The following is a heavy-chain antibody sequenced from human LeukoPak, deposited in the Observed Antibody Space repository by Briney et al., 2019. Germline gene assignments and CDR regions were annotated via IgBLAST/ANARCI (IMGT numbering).Heavy chain of an antibody. V-gene: IGHV4-31*02. D-gene: IGHD1-14*01. CDR2: IYYSGST. CDR1: GFTFSSYA. Sequence: LRLSCAASGFTFSSYAMSWVRQHPGKGLEWIGYIYYSGSTYYNPSLKSRVTISVDTSKNQFSLKLSSVTAADTAVYYCARENRGGFDPWGQGTLVTVSS. CDR3: ARENRGGFDP. J-gene: IGHJ5*02.